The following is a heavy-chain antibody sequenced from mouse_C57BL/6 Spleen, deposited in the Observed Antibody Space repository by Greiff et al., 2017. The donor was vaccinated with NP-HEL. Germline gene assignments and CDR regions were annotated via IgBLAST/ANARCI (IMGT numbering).Heavy chain of an antibody. CDR1: GFTFSSYA. Sequence: DVKLVESGGGLVKPGGSLKLSCAASGFTFSSYAMSWVRQTPEKRLEWVATISDGGSYTYYPDNVKGRFTISRDNAKNNLYLQMSHLKSEDTAMYYCARDDGQYFDYWGQGTTLTVSS. CDR3: ARDDGQYFDY. D-gene: IGHD2-3*01. V-gene: IGHV5-4*01. J-gene: IGHJ2*01. CDR2: ISDGGSYT.